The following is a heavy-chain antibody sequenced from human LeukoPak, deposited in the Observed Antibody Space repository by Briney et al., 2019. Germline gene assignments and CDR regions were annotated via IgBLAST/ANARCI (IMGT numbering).Heavy chain of an antibody. Sequence: GSLRLSCAASGFTFSSYSMNWIRQPPGKGLEWIGEINHSGSTNYNPSLKSRVTISVDTSKNQFSLKLSSVTAADTAVYYCARRWPSSATDYWGQGTLVTVSS. D-gene: IGHD3-22*01. CDR1: GFTFSSYS. J-gene: IGHJ4*02. CDR2: INHSGST. CDR3: ARRWPSSATDY. V-gene: IGHV4-34*01.